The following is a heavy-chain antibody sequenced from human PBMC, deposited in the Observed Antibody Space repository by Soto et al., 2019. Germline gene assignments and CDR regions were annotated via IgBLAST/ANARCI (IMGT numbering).Heavy chain of an antibody. J-gene: IGHJ6*02. CDR3: ARTRLGSYGHYYYYGMDV. CDR2: IYPGDSDT. V-gene: IGHV5-51*01. CDR1: GYTFTDYW. D-gene: IGHD5-18*01. Sequence: PGESLKISCQGSGYTFTDYWIGWVRQLPGKGLEWMGIIYPGDSDTRYSPSSQGHVTSSADKSISTAYLQWSSLKASDTAMYYCARTRLGSYGHYYYYGMDVWGQGTTVTVSS.